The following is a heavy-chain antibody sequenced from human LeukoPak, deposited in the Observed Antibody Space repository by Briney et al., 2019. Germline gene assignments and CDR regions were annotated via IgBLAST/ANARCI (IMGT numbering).Heavy chain of an antibody. CDR2: IWYDGSNK. CDR1: GXTFGSYG. CDR3: ATDRDGALDY. V-gene: IGHV3-33*01. D-gene: IGHD3-10*01. Sequence: PGGSLRLSCAASGXTFGSYGMHWVRQAPGKGLEWVGAIWYDGSNKYYADSVKGRFIISRDNSKNTLYLQMNSLRAEDTAVYYCATDRDGALDYWGQGTLVTVSS. J-gene: IGHJ4*02.